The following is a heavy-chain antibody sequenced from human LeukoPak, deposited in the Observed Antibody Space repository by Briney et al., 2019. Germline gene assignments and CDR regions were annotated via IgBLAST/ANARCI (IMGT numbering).Heavy chain of an antibody. Sequence: PGGSLRLSCAASGFTFSTYGMHWVRQAPGKGLEWVAFIRYDGTNKYYADSVKGRFTISRDNSKNTLYLQMNSLRAEDTAVYYCARGPSGYHNTGGQGTLVTVSS. V-gene: IGHV3-30*02. CDR3: ARGPSGYHNT. CDR1: GFTFSTYG. J-gene: IGHJ4*02. D-gene: IGHD5-12*01. CDR2: IRYDGTNK.